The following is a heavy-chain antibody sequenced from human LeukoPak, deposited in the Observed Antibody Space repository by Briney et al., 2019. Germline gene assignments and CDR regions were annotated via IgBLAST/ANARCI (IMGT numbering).Heavy chain of an antibody. Sequence: SETLSLTCTVSGGSVSSGSYYWSWIRQPPGKGLEWIGYIYYSGSTNYNPSLKSRVTISVDTSKNQFSLKLSSVTAADPAVYYCARSSNRPYYFDYWGQGTLVTVSS. CDR3: ARSSNRPYYFDY. CDR1: GGSVSSGSYY. J-gene: IGHJ4*02. V-gene: IGHV4-61*01. CDR2: IYYSGST. D-gene: IGHD1-14*01.